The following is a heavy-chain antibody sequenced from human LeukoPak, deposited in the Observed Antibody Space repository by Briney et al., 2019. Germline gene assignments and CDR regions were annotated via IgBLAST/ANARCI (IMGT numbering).Heavy chain of an antibody. CDR1: GGTFSSYA. J-gene: IGHJ4*01. Sequence: SVKVSCKAFGGTFSSYAISWVRQAPGQGLEWMGRIIPIFGTANYAQKFQGRVTITTDESTSTAYMELSSLRSEDTAVYYCARVPLSGYYDSSGYMSYWGQGTLVTVSS. V-gene: IGHV1-69*05. CDR3: ARVPLSGYYDSSGYMSY. CDR2: IIPIFGTA. D-gene: IGHD3-22*01.